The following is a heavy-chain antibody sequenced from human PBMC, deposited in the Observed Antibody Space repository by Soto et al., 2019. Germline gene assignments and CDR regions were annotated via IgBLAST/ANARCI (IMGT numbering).Heavy chain of an antibody. CDR3: AKDGLLWFGESWRRYYYYYYMDV. CDR1: GFTFSSYG. V-gene: IGHV3-30*18. D-gene: IGHD3-10*01. Sequence: PGGSLRLSCAASGFTFSSYGMHWVRQAPGKGLEWVAVISYDGSNKYYADPVKGRFTISRDNSKNTLYLQMNSLRAEDTAVYYCAKDGLLWFGESWRRYYYYYYMDVWGKGTTVTVSS. J-gene: IGHJ6*03. CDR2: ISYDGSNK.